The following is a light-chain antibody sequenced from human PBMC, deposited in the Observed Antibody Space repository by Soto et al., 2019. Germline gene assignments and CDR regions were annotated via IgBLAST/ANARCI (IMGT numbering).Light chain of an antibody. J-gene: IGKJ5*01. CDR1: QSVSSSY. Sequence: EIVLTQSPGTLSLSPGERATLSCRAIQSVSSSYLTWFQQKPGQAPRLLIYGASTRATGIPDRFSGSGSGTDFTLTISRLEPEDSAVYYCQQRHMWPITFGQGTRLEIK. CDR3: QQRHMWPIT. CDR2: GAS. V-gene: IGKV3D-20*02.